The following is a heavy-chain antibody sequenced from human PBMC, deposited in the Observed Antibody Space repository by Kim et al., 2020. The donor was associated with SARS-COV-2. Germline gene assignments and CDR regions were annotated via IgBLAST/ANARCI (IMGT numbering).Heavy chain of an antibody. Sequence: GGSLRLSCAASGFTFDDYAMHWVRQAPGKGLEWVSGISWNSGSIGYADSVKGRFTISRDNAKNSLYLQMNSLRAEDTALYYCAKDREIRLSGGSCYGLDYWGQGTLVTVSS. CDR2: ISWNSGSI. J-gene: IGHJ4*02. D-gene: IGHD2-15*01. V-gene: IGHV3-9*01. CDR1: GFTFDDYA. CDR3: AKDREIRLSGGSCYGLDY.